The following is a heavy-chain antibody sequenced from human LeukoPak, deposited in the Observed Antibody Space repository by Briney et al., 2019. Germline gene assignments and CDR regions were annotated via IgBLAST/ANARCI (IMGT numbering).Heavy chain of an antibody. J-gene: IGHJ1*01. CDR1: GGTFSGYY. CDR3: ARSGSFAALRYFQN. Sequence: SETLSLTCAVYGGTFSGYYWSWIRQPPGKRLEWVGESNDSGGTNYNPSLKSRVTISADKSKNQVSLKLTSVTAADTAVYYCARSGSFAALRYFQNWGQGTLVIVSS. CDR2: SNDSGGT. D-gene: IGHD2-15*01. V-gene: IGHV4-34*01.